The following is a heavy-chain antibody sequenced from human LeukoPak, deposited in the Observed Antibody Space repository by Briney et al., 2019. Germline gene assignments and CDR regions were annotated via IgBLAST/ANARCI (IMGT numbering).Heavy chain of an antibody. J-gene: IGHJ4*02. CDR2: ISAYNGNT. V-gene: IGHV1-18*01. CDR1: GYTFTSYG. D-gene: IGHD6-13*01. Sequence: ASVKVSCKASGYTFTSYGISWVRQAPGQGLEWMGWISAYNGNTNYAQKLQGRVTMTTDTSTSTAYMELRSLRSDDTAVYYCASYSSSWYYFDHWGQGTLVTVSS. CDR3: ASYSSSWYYFDH.